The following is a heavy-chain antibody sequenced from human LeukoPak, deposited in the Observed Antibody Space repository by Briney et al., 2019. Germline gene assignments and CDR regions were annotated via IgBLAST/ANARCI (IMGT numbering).Heavy chain of an antibody. Sequence: PGGSLRLSCAASGFTFSSYWMSWVRQAPGKGLEWVANIKEDGSAKYYVDSVKGRFTISRENAKNSVYLQMNSLRAEDTAVYYCARECGGDCYSDYWGQGTLVTVSS. V-gene: IGHV3-7*01. CDR3: ARECGGDCYSDY. CDR1: GFTFSSYW. D-gene: IGHD2-21*02. J-gene: IGHJ4*02. CDR2: IKEDGSAK.